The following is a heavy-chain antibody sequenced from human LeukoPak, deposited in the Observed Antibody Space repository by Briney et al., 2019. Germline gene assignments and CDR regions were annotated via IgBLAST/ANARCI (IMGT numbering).Heavy chain of an antibody. D-gene: IGHD3-3*01. CDR3: AKDRTRQAY. V-gene: IGHV3-7*03. CDR1: GFTFSNYW. Sequence: GGSLRLSCAASGFTFSNYWMSWVRQTPGKGLEWVANIKEDRSDKYYVDSLKGRFTISRDNAKNSLYLQMNSLRAEDTAVYYCAKDRTRQAYWGQGTLVAVSS. CDR2: IKEDRSDK. J-gene: IGHJ4*02.